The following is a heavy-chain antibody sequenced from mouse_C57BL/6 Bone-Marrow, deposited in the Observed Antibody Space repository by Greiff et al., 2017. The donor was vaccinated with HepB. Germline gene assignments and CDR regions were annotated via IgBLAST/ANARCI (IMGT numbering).Heavy chain of an antibody. CDR2: IRSKSNNYAT. D-gene: IGHD2-14*01. V-gene: IGHV10-1*01. CDR3: VRHERGYLAY. CDR1: GFSFNTYA. Sequence: EVMLVESGGGLVQPKGSLKLSCAASGFSFNTYAMNWVRQAPGKGLEWVARIRSKSNNYATYYADSVKDRFTISRDDSESMLYLQMNNLKTEDTAMYYCVRHERGYLAYWGQGTLVTVSA. J-gene: IGHJ3*01.